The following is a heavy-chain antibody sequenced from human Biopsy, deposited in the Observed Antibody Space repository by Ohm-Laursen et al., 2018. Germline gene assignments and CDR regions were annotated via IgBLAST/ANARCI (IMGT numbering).Heavy chain of an antibody. J-gene: IGHJ2*01. V-gene: IGHV3-23*01. CDR3: AKDQPDLAVVVAAHWYFDL. D-gene: IGHD2-15*01. CDR1: EFTFSNYA. CDR2: ISDIGSST. Sequence: SLRLSCAASEFTFSNYAMTWVRQAPGKGLEWVSAISDIGSSTFSSDSVKGRFTISRDNSKKTLYLQMNSLRAEDTAIYYCAKDQPDLAVVVAAHWYFDLWGRGTLVTVSS.